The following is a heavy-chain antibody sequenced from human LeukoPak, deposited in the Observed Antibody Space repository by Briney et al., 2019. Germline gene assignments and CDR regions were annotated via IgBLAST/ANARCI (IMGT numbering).Heavy chain of an antibody. CDR3: TTEHYYQLQW. D-gene: IGHD2-2*01. CDR2: IKRASDGGTA. J-gene: IGHJ4*02. V-gene: IGHV3-15*01. Sequence: GGSLRLSCAVSRFPFTAAWMSWVRQAPGKGLEWVGRIKRASDGGTADYAAPVKGRVTISRDDSKNMLYLHMISLRAEDTAVYYCTTEHYYQLQWWGQGTLVPVSS. CDR1: RFPFTAAW.